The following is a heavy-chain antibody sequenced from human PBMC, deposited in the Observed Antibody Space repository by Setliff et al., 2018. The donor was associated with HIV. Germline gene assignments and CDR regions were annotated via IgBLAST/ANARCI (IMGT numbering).Heavy chain of an antibody. CDR1: GGTFSSYA. J-gene: IGHJ5*02. CDR3: VRGHCNSDKCWYTWFDP. D-gene: IGHD2-2*01. V-gene: IGHV1-18*01. Sequence: ASVKVSCKASGGTFSSYAISWVRQAPGQGLEWMGGIGSYSGYTIYAQKFQDRLTMTTDTSTTTASMELGSLRSDDTAVYYCVRGHCNSDKCWYTWFDPWGQGTLVTVSS. CDR2: IGSYSGYT.